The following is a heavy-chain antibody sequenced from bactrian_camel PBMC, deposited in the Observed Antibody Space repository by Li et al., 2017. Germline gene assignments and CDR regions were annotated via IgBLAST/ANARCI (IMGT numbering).Heavy chain of an antibody. CDR2: IDTNGYRT. CDR3: AAGGLGYDPLDRYEYNY. Sequence: DVQLVESGGGSVQAGESLNLSCSISGHTRSNYCMGWFRQRPGHEREGVAVIDTNGYRTYSNSVNGRFTISKDNAKNTLYLQMNSLKPEDTAMYYCAAGGLGYDPLDRYEYNYWGQGTQVTVS. J-gene: IGHJ4*01. D-gene: IGHD5*01. V-gene: IGHV3S31*01. CDR1: GHTRSNYC.